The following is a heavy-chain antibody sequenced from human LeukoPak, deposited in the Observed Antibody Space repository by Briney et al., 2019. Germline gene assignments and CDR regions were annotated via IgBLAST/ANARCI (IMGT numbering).Heavy chain of an antibody. CDR2: INAGNGNT. CDR1: GYTFTSYA. D-gene: IGHD3-9*01. CDR3: ARLYDILTGYFFDY. Sequence: GASVKVSCKASGYTFTSYAMHWVRQAPGQRLEWMGWINAGNGNTKYSQKFQGRVTITRDTSASTAYMELSSLRSEDTAVYYCARLYDILTGYFFDYWGQGTLVTVSS. J-gene: IGHJ4*02. V-gene: IGHV1-3*01.